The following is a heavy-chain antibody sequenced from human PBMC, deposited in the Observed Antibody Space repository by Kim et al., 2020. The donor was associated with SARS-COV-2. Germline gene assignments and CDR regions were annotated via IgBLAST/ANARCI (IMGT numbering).Heavy chain of an antibody. CDR3: AKDPGVWFGDDAFDI. CDR1: GFTFSSYG. CDR2: IWYDGSNK. Sequence: GGSLRLSCAASGFTFSSYGMHWVRQAPGKGLEWVAVIWYDGSNKYYADSVKGRFTISRDNSKNTLYLQMNSLRAEDTAVYYCAKDPGVWFGDDAFDIWGQGTMVTVSS. J-gene: IGHJ3*02. V-gene: IGHV3-33*06. D-gene: IGHD3-10*01.